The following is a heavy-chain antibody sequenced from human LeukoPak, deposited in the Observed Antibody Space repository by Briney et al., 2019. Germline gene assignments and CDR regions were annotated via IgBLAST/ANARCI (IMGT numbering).Heavy chain of an antibody. CDR3: ASIAARPNDAFDI. Sequence: SVKVSCKASGGTFSSYAISWLRQAPGQGLEWMGGIIPILGTANYAQKFQGRVTITTDESTSTAYMELSSLRSEDTAVYYCASIAARPNDAFDIWGQGTMVTVSS. CDR2: IIPILGTA. J-gene: IGHJ3*02. CDR1: GGTFSSYA. D-gene: IGHD6-6*01. V-gene: IGHV1-69*05.